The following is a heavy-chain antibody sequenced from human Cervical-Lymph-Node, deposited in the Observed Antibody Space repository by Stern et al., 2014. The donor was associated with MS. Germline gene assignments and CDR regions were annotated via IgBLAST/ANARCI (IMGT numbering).Heavy chain of an antibody. CDR2: INYSGSS. D-gene: IGHD4-17*01. V-gene: IGHV4-61*01. J-gene: IGHJ2*01. Sequence: VQLVESGPGLVKPSETLSLTCTVSGGSVSSGSYYWSWIRQPPGKGLEWIGYINYSGSSKYNPSLKSRVTISVDTSKNQFSLKLSSVTAADTAVYYCARDVRVTTVTTEEFSWYFDLWGRGTLVTVSS. CDR1: GGSVSSGSYY. CDR3: ARDVRVTTVTTEEFSWYFDL.